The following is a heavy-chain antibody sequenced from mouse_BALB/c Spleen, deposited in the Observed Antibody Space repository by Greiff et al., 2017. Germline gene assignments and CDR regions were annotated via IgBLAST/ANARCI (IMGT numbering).Heavy chain of an antibody. CDR2: ISYSGST. Sequence: EVKLLESGPGLVKPSQSLSLTCTVTGYSITSDYAWNWIRQFPGNKLEWMGYISYSGSTSYNPSLKSRISITRDTSKNQFFLQLNSVTTEDTATYYCARWLRRAMDYWGQGTSVTVSS. D-gene: IGHD1-2*01. V-gene: IGHV3-2*02. J-gene: IGHJ4*01. CDR3: ARWLRRAMDY. CDR1: GYSITSDYA.